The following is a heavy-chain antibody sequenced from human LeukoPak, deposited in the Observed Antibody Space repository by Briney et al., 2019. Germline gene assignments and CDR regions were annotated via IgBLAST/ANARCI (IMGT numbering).Heavy chain of an antibody. CDR2: IIPRYDSP. J-gene: IGHJ5*01. CDR3: ARAFDWLDS. CDR1: GGTXNSYG. Sequence: ASVKVSCKASGGTXNSYGISWVRQAPGQGLEWMGGIIPRYDSPNHAQKFQGRVTFSADDSTATAYMELSSLRFEDTAVYYCARAFDWLDSWGQGTQVTVSS. V-gene: IGHV1-69*13.